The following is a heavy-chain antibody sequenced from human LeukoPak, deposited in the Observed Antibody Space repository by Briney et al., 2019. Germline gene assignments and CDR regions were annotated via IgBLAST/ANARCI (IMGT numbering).Heavy chain of an antibody. D-gene: IGHD5-24*01. CDR2: SGGGGST. V-gene: IGHV3-23*01. J-gene: IGHJ3*02. CDR3: AKAIEMATPPGDDAFDI. Sequence: SGGGGSTYYADSVKGRFTISRDNSKNTLYLQMNSLRAEDTAVYYCAKAIEMATPPGDDAFDIWGQGTMVTVSS.